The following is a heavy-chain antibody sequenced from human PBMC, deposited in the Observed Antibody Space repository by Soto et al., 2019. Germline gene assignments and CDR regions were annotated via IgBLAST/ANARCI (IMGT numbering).Heavy chain of an antibody. D-gene: IGHD6-13*01. V-gene: IGHV3-30*18. CDR2: MSYDGSNK. CDR1: GLTFSNFG. Sequence: XEWLLLPCAASGLTFSNFGMQWVRQAPGKGLEWVAVMSYDGSNKYYADSVKGRFTISRDNSKNTLYLQMNSLRTEDTAVYYCAKKVPGIAESGVDYWGQGSLVTVSS. CDR3: AKKVPGIAESGVDY. J-gene: IGHJ4*02.